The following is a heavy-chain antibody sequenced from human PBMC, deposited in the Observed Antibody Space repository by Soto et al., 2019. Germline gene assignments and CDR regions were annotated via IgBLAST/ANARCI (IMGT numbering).Heavy chain of an antibody. Sequence: PGESLKISCKGSGYSFSSHWVGWVRQMPGKGLDWMGIIYPGDSDTRYSPSFQGQVTLSADKSINTPYPQWSTLKPSHTPPYYCARPGNGAEGFDLWGQGTLVTVYS. V-gene: IGHV5-51*01. CDR3: ARPGNGAEGFDL. D-gene: IGHD4-17*01. J-gene: IGHJ4*02. CDR2: IYPGDSDT. CDR1: GYSFSSHW.